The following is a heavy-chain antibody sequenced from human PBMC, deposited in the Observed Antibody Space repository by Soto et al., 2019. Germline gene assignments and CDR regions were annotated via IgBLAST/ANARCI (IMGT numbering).Heavy chain of an antibody. CDR1: GGSISSGGYY. CDR3: ARAGAYDSSGYYDGHWFDP. D-gene: IGHD3-22*01. Sequence: QVQLQESGPGLVKPSQTLSLTCTVSGGSISSGGYYWSWIRQHPGKGLEGIGYIYYSGSTYYNPSLKSRVTISVDTSKNQFSLKLSSVTAADTAVYYCARAGAYDSSGYYDGHWFDPWGQGTLVTVSS. V-gene: IGHV4-31*03. J-gene: IGHJ5*02. CDR2: IYYSGST.